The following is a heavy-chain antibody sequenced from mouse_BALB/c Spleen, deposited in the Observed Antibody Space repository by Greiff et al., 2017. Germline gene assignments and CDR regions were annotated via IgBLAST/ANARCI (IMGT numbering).Heavy chain of an antibody. J-gene: IGHJ1*01. CDR3: ARNYWYFDV. CDR2: ISSGSSTI. V-gene: IGHV5-17*02. Sequence: DVMLVESGGGLVQPGGSRKLSCAASGFTFSSFGMHWVRQAPEKGLEWVAYISSGSSTIYYADTVKGRFTISRDNPKNTLFLQMTSLRSEDTAMYYCARNYWYFDVWGAGTTVTVSS. CDR1: GFTFSSFG.